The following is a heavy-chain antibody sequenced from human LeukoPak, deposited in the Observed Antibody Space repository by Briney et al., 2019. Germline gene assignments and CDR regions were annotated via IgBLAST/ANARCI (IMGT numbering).Heavy chain of an antibody. V-gene: IGHV5-51*01. J-gene: IGHJ4*02. D-gene: IGHD2-2*01. CDR2: IYPGDSDT. CDR3: ARLGDIVVVPAAGAFDY. CDR1: GYSFTSYW. Sequence: GESLEISCKGSGYSFTSYWIGWVRQMPGKGLEWMGIIYPGDSDTRYSPSFQGQVTISADKSISTAYLQWSSLKASDTAMYYCARLGDIVVVPAAGAFDYWGQGTLVTVSS.